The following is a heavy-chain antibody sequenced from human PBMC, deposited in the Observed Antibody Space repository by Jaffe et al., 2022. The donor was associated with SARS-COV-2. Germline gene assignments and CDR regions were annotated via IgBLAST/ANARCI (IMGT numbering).Heavy chain of an antibody. J-gene: IGHJ4*02. D-gene: IGHD5-18*01. CDR2: ISGSGGTT. V-gene: IGHV3-23*01. CDR1: GFTFSSYT. CDR3: AKNAGRRDVDTPFY. Sequence: EVQLLESGGGLVQPGGSLRLSCAASGFTFSSYTMNWVRQAPGKGLEWVSAISGSGGTTYYADSVKGRFTISRDNSKNMLYVQMNSLRAEDTAVYYCAKNAGRRDVDTPFYWGQGTLVTVSS.